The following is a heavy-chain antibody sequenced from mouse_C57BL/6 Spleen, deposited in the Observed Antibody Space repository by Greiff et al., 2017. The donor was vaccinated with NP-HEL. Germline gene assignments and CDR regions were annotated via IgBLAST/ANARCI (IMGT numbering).Heavy chain of an antibody. CDR1: GYTFTTYP. Sequence: VQLQESGAELVKPGASVKMSCKASGYTFTTYPIEWMKQNHGKSLEWIGNFHPYNDDTKYNEKFKGKATLTVEKSSSTVYLELSRLTSDDSAVYYCAKLICDDPYDYAMDYWGQGTSVTVSS. V-gene: IGHV1-47*01. CDR2: FHPYNDDT. J-gene: IGHJ4*01. CDR3: AKLICDDPYDYAMDY. D-gene: IGHD2-3*01.